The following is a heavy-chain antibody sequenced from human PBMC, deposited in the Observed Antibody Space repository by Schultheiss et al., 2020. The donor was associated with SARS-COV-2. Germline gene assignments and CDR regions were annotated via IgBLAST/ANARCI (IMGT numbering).Heavy chain of an antibody. CDR3: ARIPMYYDFWSGYHDGMDV. D-gene: IGHD3-3*01. V-gene: IGHV2-26*01. J-gene: IGHJ6*02. CDR2: IFSNDEK. Sequence: SGPTLVKPTQTLTLTCTVSGFSLSNARMGVSWIRQPPGKALEWLAHIFSNDEKSYSTSLKSRLTISKDTSKSQVVLTMTNMDPVDTATYYCARIPMYYDFWSGYHDGMDVWGQGTTVTVSS. CDR1: GFSLSNARMG.